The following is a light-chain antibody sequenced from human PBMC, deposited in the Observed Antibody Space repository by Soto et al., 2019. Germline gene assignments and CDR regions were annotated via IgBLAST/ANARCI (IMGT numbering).Light chain of an antibody. Sequence: DIQMTQSPSSLSASVGDRVTITCRASQDLDRWLAWYQQKPGEAPKVLIFAASTLQSGLPSRFSGGGSGTDFTLTISRLQPEDFATYYCQRSYGSPPWTFGQGTKVDIK. CDR1: QDLDRW. CDR2: AAS. J-gene: IGKJ1*01. CDR3: QRSYGSPPWT. V-gene: IGKV1-12*01.